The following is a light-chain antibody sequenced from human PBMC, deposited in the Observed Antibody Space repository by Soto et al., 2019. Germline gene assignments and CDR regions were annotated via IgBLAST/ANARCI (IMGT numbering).Light chain of an antibody. CDR1: QSVSSN. CDR3: QQSYSTPLT. CDR2: GAS. J-gene: IGKJ4*01. V-gene: IGKV3-15*01. Sequence: EIVMTQSPATLSVSPGERATLSCRASQSVSSNLAWYQQKPGQAPRLLIYGASTRATGIPSRFSGSGSGTDFTLTISSLQPEDFATYYCQQSYSTPLTFGGGTKV.